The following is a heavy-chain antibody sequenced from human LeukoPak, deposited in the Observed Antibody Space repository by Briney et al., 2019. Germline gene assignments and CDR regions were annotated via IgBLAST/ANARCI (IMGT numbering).Heavy chain of an antibody. CDR1: GGSISSYY. J-gene: IGHJ6*03. Sequence: PSETLSLTCTVSGGSISSYYWSWIRQPPGKGLEWIGSIYYSGSTYYNPSLKSRVTISVDTSKNQFSLKLSSVTAADTAVYYCARRYCSSTSCYTPTYYYYYMDVWGKGTTVTVSS. CDR2: IYYSGST. CDR3: ARRYCSSTSCYTPTYYYYYMDV. D-gene: IGHD2-2*02. V-gene: IGHV4-39*01.